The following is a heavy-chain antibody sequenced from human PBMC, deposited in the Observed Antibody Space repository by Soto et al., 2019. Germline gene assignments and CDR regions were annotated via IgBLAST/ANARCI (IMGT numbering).Heavy chain of an antibody. CDR3: TRVSCSGGSCYYFDY. J-gene: IGHJ4*02. CDR1: GFTFSGSA. Sequence: EVQLVESGGGLVQPGGSLKLSCAASGFTFSGSAMHWVRQASGKGLEWVGRIRSKANSYATAYAASVKGRFTISRDDSKNTAYLQMNSLKTEDTAVDYCTRVSCSGGSCYYFDYWGQGTLVTVSS. D-gene: IGHD2-15*01. V-gene: IGHV3-73*02. CDR2: IRSKANSYAT.